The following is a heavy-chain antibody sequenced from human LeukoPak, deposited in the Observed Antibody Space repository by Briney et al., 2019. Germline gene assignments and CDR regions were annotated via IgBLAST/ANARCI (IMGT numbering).Heavy chain of an antibody. CDR2: IYYSGST. D-gene: IGHD6-19*01. CDR1: GGSISSNY. Sequence: SETLSLTCTVSGGSISSNYWSWIRQPPGKGLEAIGYIYYSGSTNYNPSLKSRVTMSVDTSKNQFSLKASSVTAADTAVYYCANLVSSGWYYYYWGQGTLVTVSS. V-gene: IGHV4-59*08. CDR3: ANLVSSGWYYYY. J-gene: IGHJ4*02.